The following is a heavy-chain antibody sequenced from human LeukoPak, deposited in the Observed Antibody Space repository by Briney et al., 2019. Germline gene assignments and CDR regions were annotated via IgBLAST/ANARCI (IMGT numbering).Heavy chain of an antibody. CDR2: IYTSGST. CDR3: ARGLIVVANY. J-gene: IGHJ4*02. D-gene: IGHD3-22*01. Sequence: SETLSLTCTVSGGSISSGSYYWSWIRQPAGKGLEWIGRIYTSGSTNYNPSLKSRVTISVDTSKNQFSLKLSSVTAADTAVYYCARGLIVVANYWGQGTLVTVSS. V-gene: IGHV4-61*02. CDR1: GGSISSGSYY.